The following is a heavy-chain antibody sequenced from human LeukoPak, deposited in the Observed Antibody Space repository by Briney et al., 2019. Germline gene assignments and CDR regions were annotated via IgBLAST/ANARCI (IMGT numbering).Heavy chain of an antibody. Sequence: PSETLSLTCAVSGASISSYYWIWIRQPPGKGLECIGSIYYTGNTNYNPSLKSRVTMSVDTSKDQFSLKVTSVTAADTALYYCARFSNFVSDIWGQGTMVTVSS. J-gene: IGHJ3*02. D-gene: IGHD1-1*01. CDR2: IYYTGNT. CDR1: GASISSYY. CDR3: ARFSNFVSDI. V-gene: IGHV4-59*12.